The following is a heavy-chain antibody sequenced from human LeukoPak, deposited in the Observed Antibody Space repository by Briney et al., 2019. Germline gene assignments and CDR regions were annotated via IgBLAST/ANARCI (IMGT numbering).Heavy chain of an antibody. D-gene: IGHD6-13*01. CDR1: GGSIRSYY. Sequence: SQTLSLTCTVSGGSIRSYYWSWIRQPPGKGLEWIAYIYYSGSTNYNPSLKSRVPISVDTSKNQFSLKLSSVTAADTAVYYCARVYYSNSYDYWYFDLWGRGTLVTVSS. J-gene: IGHJ2*01. CDR2: IYYSGST. V-gene: IGHV4-59*01. CDR3: ARVYYSNSYDYWYFDL.